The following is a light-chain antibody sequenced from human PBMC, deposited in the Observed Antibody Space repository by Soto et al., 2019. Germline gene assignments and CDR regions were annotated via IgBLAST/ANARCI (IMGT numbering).Light chain of an antibody. CDR3: QQSRRTPYT. CDR1: ESITGY. CDR2: DVS. V-gene: IGKV1-39*01. Sequence: ISVTQSPSSLSGSVGDRVIITCRASESITGYLNWYQQRPGNPPKLLIYDVSILESGVSPRFRGTGSGSQFTLTIDSLQPEDVGTYYCQQSRRTPYTFGQGT. J-gene: IGKJ2*01.